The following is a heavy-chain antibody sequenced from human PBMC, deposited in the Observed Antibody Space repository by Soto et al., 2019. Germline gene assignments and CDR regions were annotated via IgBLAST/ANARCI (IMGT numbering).Heavy chain of an antibody. CDR1: EVTSFNFA. D-gene: IGHD5-18*01. V-gene: IGHV3-33*01. CDR3: ERKRTDTTTRFSHS. J-gene: IGHJ5*01. Sequence: SCGVVEVTSFNFALDRVIKDTGKGLEWVAAIWYDGSNQYYAGSVKGRFTISRDKPKNTLYLQMSSLSVEDTGVFFCERKRTDTTTRFSHSWGTAPLVT. CDR2: IWYDGSNQ.